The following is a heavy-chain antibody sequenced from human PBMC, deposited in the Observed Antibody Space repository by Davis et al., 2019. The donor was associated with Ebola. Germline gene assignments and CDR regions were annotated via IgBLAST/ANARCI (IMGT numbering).Heavy chain of an antibody. J-gene: IGHJ4*02. V-gene: IGHV1-69*13. D-gene: IGHD3-10*01. CDR2: IVPIFGTA. Sequence: SVKVSCKASGYTFTGYYMHWVRQAPGQGLEGMGGIVPIFGTANYAQKFQDRVTITADESTRTVYLELSSIRSEDTAVYYCARDLSSSGPYFAFWGQGTLVTVSS. CDR3: ARDLSSSGPYFAF. CDR1: GYTFTGYY.